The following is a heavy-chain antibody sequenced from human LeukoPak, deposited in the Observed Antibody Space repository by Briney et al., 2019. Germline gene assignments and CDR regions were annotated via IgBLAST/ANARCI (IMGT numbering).Heavy chain of an antibody. J-gene: IGHJ3*02. CDR3: ARGPVELASQGEDAFDI. CDR1: GGSISSQH. D-gene: IGHD5-24*01. V-gene: IGHV4-59*11. CDR2: LYNSGST. Sequence: PAETLSLTCTVSGGSISSQHWSWIRQPPGKGLEWIGYLYNSGSTNYNPSLKSRVTISVDTSKNQFSLKLSSVTAADTAVYYCARGPVELASQGEDAFDIWGQGTMVTVSS.